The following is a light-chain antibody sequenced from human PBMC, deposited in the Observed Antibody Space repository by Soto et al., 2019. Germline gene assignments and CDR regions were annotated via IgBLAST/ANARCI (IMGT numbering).Light chain of an antibody. V-gene: IGKV1-33*01. CDR2: DAS. J-gene: IGKJ3*01. CDR1: QDISNY. CDR3: QQYDDLPLFT. Sequence: DIQMTQSPSSLSASVGDRVTITCQASQDISNYLNWYQQKPGKAPKLLIYDASNLETGVPSRFRGRDSPSHSTFTICYLQPEDIATHYCQQYDDLPLFTFGPGTKVDIK.